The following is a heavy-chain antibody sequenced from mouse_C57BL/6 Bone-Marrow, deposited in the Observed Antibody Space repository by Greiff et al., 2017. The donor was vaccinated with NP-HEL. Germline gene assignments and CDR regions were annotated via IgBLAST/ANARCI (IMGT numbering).Heavy chain of an antibody. D-gene: IGHD2-5*01. CDR1: GFTFSDAW. CDR2: IRNKANNHAT. CDR3: TSYYSNSWFAY. Sequence: EVMLVESGGGLVQPGGSMKLSCAASGFTFSDAWMDWVRQSPEQGLEWVAEIRNKANNHATYYAESVKGRFTISRDDSKSSVYQQMSSLRAEDAGIYCCTSYYSNSWFAYWGQGTLVTVSA. J-gene: IGHJ3*01. V-gene: IGHV6-6*01.